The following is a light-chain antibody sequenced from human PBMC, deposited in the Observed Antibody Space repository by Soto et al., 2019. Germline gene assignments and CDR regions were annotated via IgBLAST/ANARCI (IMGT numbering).Light chain of an antibody. CDR2: LEASGNC. J-gene: IGLJ3*02. CDR3: ETWDSNTRV. CDR1: SGRGTYI. V-gene: IGLV4-60*03. Sequence: QSVLTQSSSASASLGSSVKLTCTLSSGRGTYIIAWHQQQPGKAPRYLMKLEASGNCNKGSGVPDRFSGSSSGADRYLSISNLQSEDEADYYCETWDSNTRVFGGGTKLTVL.